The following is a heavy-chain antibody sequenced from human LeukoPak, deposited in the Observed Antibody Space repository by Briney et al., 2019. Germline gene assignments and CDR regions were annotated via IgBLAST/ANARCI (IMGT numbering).Heavy chain of an antibody. J-gene: IGHJ4*02. D-gene: IGHD2-2*01. CDR1: GGSINAYY. CDR2: IYYSGGT. Sequence: SETLSLTCTVSGGSINAYYWSWIRQPPGKGLQWIGYIYYSGGTNYNPSLKSRVTISVDTSKNQFSLKLNSVTAADTAVYYCASMVPAGYFDYWGQGTLVTVSS. V-gene: IGHV4-59*01. CDR3: ASMVPAGYFDY.